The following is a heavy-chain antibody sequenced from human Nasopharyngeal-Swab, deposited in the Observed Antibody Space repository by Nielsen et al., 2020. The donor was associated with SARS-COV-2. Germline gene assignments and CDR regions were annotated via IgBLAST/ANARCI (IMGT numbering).Heavy chain of an antibody. V-gene: IGHV3-23*01. CDR1: GFTFSSYA. J-gene: IGHJ4*02. CDR3: AKDYIRRGSN. D-gene: IGHD2-15*01. Sequence: GGSLRLSCAASGFTFSSYAMSWVRQAPGKGLEWVSAISGGIGGTFYADSVKGRFTISRDNSKNTLFLQMNSLRAEDTAVYYCAKDYIRRGSNWGQGTLVTVSS. CDR2: ISGGIGGT.